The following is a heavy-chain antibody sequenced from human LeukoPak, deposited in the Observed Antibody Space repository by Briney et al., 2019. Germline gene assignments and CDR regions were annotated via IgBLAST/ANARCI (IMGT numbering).Heavy chain of an antibody. CDR1: GFTFSSYA. J-gene: IGHJ4*02. Sequence: GGSLRLSCAASGFTFSSYAMSWVRQAPGKGLEWVSAISGSGGSAYYADSVKGRFTISRDNSKHTLYLQMNSLRAEDTAVYYCAKDKGWSYYFDYWGQGTLVTVSS. CDR3: AKDKGWSYYFDY. CDR2: ISGSGGSA. V-gene: IGHV3-23*01. D-gene: IGHD6-19*01.